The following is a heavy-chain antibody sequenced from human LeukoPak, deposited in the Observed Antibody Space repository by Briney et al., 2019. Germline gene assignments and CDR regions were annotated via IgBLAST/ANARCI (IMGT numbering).Heavy chain of an antibody. CDR2: IYYSGST. D-gene: IGHD3-10*01. J-gene: IGHJ5*02. Sequence: SETLSLTCTVSGGSISSSSYYWGWIRQPPGKGLEWIGSIYYSGSTYYNPSLKSRVTISVDTSKNQFSLKLSSVTAADTAVYYCARHDYYGSGSYYNSWFDPWGQGTLVTVSS. CDR1: GGSISSSSYY. CDR3: ARHDYYGSGSYYNSWFDP. V-gene: IGHV4-39*01.